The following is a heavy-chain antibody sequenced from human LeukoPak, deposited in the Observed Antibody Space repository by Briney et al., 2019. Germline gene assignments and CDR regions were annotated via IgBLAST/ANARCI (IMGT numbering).Heavy chain of an antibody. D-gene: IGHD6-13*01. J-gene: IGHJ4*02. V-gene: IGHV5-51*01. CDR1: GYTFTTYL. Sequence: RGESLKFSCKGSGYTFTTYLIGWVRPLPGKVLEWMGIIYPGDSDPRYSPSFQGQVTTTAEKSINTTYLQWRSLKASDSAMYYCVRHGLGSSWFGFDYWGQGTLVTVSS. CDR3: VRHGLGSSWFGFDY. CDR2: IYPGDSDP.